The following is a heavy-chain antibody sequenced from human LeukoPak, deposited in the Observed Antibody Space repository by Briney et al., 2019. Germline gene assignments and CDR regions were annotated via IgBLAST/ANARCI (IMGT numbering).Heavy chain of an antibody. J-gene: IGHJ6*03. D-gene: IGHD3-9*01. V-gene: IGHV4-34*01. CDR3: EGLFDDDDSHYHYYHMDV. Sequence: SETLSLTCAVYGGSFSGYYWSWIRQPPGKGLEWIGEINHSGSTNYNPSLKSPVTISVDTSKNQFSLKLSSVTAADTAVYYCEGLFDDDDSHYHYYHMDVGGKGTTVTVS. CDR2: INHSGST. CDR1: GGSFSGYY.